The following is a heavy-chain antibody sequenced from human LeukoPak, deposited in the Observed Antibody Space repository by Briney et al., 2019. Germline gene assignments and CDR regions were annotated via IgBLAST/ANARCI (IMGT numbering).Heavy chain of an antibody. CDR3: ARISSSNWYNERGAFDV. CDR2: FYTSGTT. V-gene: IGHV4-61*02. CDR1: GVSISSDSYY. Sequence: KTSETLSLTCTVSGVSISSDSYYWSWIRQPAGKGLEWIGRFYTSGTTNYNPSLKSRVTISVDTSKNQFSLKLRSVTAADTAVYYCARISSSNWYNERGAFDVWGQGTMVTVSS. J-gene: IGHJ3*01. D-gene: IGHD6-13*01.